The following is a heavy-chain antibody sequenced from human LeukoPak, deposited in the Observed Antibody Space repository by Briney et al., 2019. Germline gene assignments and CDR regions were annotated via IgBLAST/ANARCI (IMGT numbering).Heavy chain of an antibody. CDR1: GGSISSYY. V-gene: IGHV4-59*01. CDR3: ASHHRYGGYHYGGYYFDY. D-gene: IGHD5-12*01. Sequence: PSETLSLTCTVSGGSISSYYWSWLRQPPGKGLEWIGYIYYSGSTNYNPSLKSRVTISVDTSKNQFSLKLSSVTAAQTAVDYCASHHRYGGYHYGGYYFDYWGQGTLVTVSS. CDR2: IYYSGST. J-gene: IGHJ4*02.